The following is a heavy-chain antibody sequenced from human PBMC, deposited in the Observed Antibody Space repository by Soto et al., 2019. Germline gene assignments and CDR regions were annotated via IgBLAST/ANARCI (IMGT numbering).Heavy chain of an antibody. CDR1: GGSISSSSYY. J-gene: IGHJ4*02. CDR2: IYYSGST. Sequence: SETLSLTCTVSGGSISSSSYYWGWIRQPPGKGLEWIGSIYYSGSTYYNPSLKSRVTISVDTSKNQFSLKLSSVTAADTAVYYCARHMGYSSSWYTLAHFDYWGQGTLVTVSS. D-gene: IGHD6-13*01. CDR3: ARHMGYSSSWYTLAHFDY. V-gene: IGHV4-39*01.